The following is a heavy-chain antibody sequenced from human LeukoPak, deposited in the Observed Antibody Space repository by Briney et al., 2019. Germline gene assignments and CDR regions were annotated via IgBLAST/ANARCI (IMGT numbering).Heavy chain of an antibody. CDR1: GGTFSCYA. CDR2: IIPIFGTA. Sequence: SVKVSCKASGGTFSCYASSWVRQAPGQGREWMGVIIPIFGTANYAQKLQGRVTMTTDISTSTAYMELRSLRSDDTAVYYCAREGGVGSSEYNWFVPWGQGNLVTVSS. V-gene: IGHV1-69*05. J-gene: IGHJ5*02. CDR3: AREGGVGSSEYNWFVP. D-gene: IGHD1-26*01.